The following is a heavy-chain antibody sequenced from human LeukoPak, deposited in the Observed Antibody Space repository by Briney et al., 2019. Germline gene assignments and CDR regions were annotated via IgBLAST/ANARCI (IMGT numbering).Heavy chain of an antibody. CDR2: IIPILGIA. CDR1: GGTFSSYA. Sequence: GSSVKVSCKASGGTFSSYAISWVRQAPGQGLEWMGRIIPILGIANYAQKFQGRVTMTRDTSTSTVYIELSSLRSEDTAVYYCARDQTSYYYDSSGYYYIDYWGQGTLVTVSS. J-gene: IGHJ4*02. CDR3: ARDQTSYYYDSSGYYYIDY. V-gene: IGHV1-69*04. D-gene: IGHD3-22*01.